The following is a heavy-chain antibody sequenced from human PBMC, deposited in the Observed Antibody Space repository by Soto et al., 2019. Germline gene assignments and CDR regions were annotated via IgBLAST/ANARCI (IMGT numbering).Heavy chain of an antibody. Sequence: GGSLRLSCAASGFTFSSYSMNWVRQAPGKGLEWVSSISSSSSYIYYADSVKGRFTISRDNAKNSLYLQMNSLRAEDTAVYCCARDLSGDYHSSDAFDIWGQGTMVTVSS. V-gene: IGHV3-21*01. D-gene: IGHD4-17*01. CDR1: GFTFSSYS. J-gene: IGHJ3*02. CDR3: ARDLSGDYHSSDAFDI. CDR2: ISSSSSYI.